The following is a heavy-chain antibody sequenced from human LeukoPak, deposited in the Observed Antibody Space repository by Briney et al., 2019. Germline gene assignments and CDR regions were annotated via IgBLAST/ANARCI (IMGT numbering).Heavy chain of an antibody. CDR3: ARDGIGSGWYYFDY. D-gene: IGHD6-19*01. V-gene: IGHV4-59*01. CDR1: GGSISSYY. CDR2: IYYSGRT. J-gene: IGHJ4*02. Sequence: SETLSLTCTVSGGSISSYYWSWIRPRPGQGLEWIGYIYYSGRTNYNPSLKSRVTISVDTSKNQFSLKLSSVTAADTAVYYCARDGIGSGWYYFDYWGQGTLVTVSS.